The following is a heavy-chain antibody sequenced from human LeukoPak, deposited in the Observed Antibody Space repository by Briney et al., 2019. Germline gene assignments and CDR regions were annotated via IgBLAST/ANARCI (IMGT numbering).Heavy chain of an antibody. D-gene: IGHD3-10*01. J-gene: IGHJ4*02. CDR2: IGGRDGST. CDR1: GFTFSSYG. CDR3: AKGHYYGSGSLDY. V-gene: IGHV3-23*01. Sequence: GGSLRLSCAASGFTFSSYGMSWVRQAPGKGLEWVSAIGGRDGSTYYADSVKGRFTISRDNSKNTLYVQMNSLRAEDTAVYYCAKGHYYGSGSLDYWGQGTLVTVSS.